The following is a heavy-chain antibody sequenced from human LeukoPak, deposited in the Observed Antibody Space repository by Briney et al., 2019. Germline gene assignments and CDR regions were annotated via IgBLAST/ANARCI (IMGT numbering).Heavy chain of an antibody. J-gene: IGHJ5*02. Sequence: QPGGSLRLSCAASGFTFSSYAMSWVRQAPVKGLEWVSAISGSGGSTYYADSVKGRFTTSRDNSKNTLYLQMNSLRAEDTAVYYCAKDSSHSSWSHGVEWFDPWGQGTLVTVSS. D-gene: IGHD6-13*01. CDR2: ISGSGGST. V-gene: IGHV3-23*01. CDR3: AKDSSHSSWSHGVEWFDP. CDR1: GFTFSSYA.